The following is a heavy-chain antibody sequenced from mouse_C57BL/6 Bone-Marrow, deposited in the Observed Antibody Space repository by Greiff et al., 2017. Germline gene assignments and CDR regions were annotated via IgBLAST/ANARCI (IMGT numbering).Heavy chain of an antibody. D-gene: IGHD2-1*01. CDR1: GYTFTSYW. J-gene: IGHJ3*01. CDR3: ARYGTAWFAY. CDR2: IYPSDSET. V-gene: IGHV1-61*01. Sequence: QVQLKQPGAELVRPGSSVKLSCKASGYTFTSYWMDWVKQRPGQGLEWIGNIYPSDSETHYNQKFKDKATLTVDKSSSTAYMQLSSLTSEYSAVYYCARYGTAWFAYWGQGTLVTVSA.